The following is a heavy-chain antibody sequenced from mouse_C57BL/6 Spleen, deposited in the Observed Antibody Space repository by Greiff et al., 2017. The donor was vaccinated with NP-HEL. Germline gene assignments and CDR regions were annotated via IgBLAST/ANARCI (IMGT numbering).Heavy chain of an antibody. Sequence: EVQGVESGGGFVKPGGSLKLSCAASGFTFSSYTMSWVRQTPEKRLEWVATISGGGGNTYYPDSVKGRFTISRDNAKNTLYLQMSSLRSEDTALYYCARQAYYSNYVYAMDYWGQGTSVTVSS. D-gene: IGHD2-5*01. J-gene: IGHJ4*01. CDR2: ISGGGGNT. CDR1: GFTFSSYT. CDR3: ARQAYYSNYVYAMDY. V-gene: IGHV5-9*01.